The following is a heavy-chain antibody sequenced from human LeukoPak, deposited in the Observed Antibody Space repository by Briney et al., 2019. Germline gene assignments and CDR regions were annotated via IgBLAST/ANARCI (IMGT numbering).Heavy chain of an antibody. Sequence: SVKVSCKASGGTFSSYAISWVRQAPGQGREWMGGIIPIFGTANYAQKFQGRVTITAGESTSTAYMELSSLRSEDTAVYYCARGSYYYDSSGYYPLTSTFDYWGQGTLVTVSS. D-gene: IGHD3-22*01. J-gene: IGHJ4*02. CDR2: IIPIFGTA. V-gene: IGHV1-69*13. CDR1: GGTFSSYA. CDR3: ARGSYYYDSSGYYPLTSTFDY.